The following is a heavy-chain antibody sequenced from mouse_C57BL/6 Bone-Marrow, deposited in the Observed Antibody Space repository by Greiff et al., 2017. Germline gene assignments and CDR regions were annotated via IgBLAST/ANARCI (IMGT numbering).Heavy chain of an antibody. CDR3: ARSVDDYDAVYFDY. CDR1: GYTFTGYW. CDR2: ILPGSGST. V-gene: IGHV1-9*01. D-gene: IGHD2-4*01. Sequence: QVQLQQSGAELMKPGASVKLSCTATGYTFTGYWIEWVKQRPGHGLEWIGEILPGSGSTNYNEKFKGKATFTADTSSNTAYMQLSSLTTEYSAIYSCARSVDDYDAVYFDYWGQGTTLPVSS. J-gene: IGHJ2*01.